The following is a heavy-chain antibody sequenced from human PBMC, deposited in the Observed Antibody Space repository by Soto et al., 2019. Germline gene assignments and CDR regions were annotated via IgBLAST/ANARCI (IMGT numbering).Heavy chain of an antibody. Sequence: EVQLVESGGGLVQPGGSLRLSCAASGFTFTSYWMSWVRQAPGKGLEWVANIKQDGSEKYYVDSVKGRFTISRDNAKNSLYLQMNSLRAEDTAVYYCARAPGGSQLLRAHYYYYYYMDVWGKGTTVTVSS. CDR1: GFTFTSYW. CDR3: ARAPGGSQLLRAHYYYYYYMDV. CDR2: IKQDGSEK. D-gene: IGHD2-2*01. J-gene: IGHJ6*03. V-gene: IGHV3-7*01.